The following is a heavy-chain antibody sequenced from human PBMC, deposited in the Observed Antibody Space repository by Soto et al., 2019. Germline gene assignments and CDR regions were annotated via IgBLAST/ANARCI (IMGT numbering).Heavy chain of an antibody. J-gene: IGHJ5*02. CDR2: IYYSGRT. V-gene: IGHV4-59*01. CDR3: AKGYCSSTICYIWDNWFDP. D-gene: IGHD2-2*02. Sequence: SETLSLTCTVSGGSISSYYWSWIRQPPGKGLEWIGYIYYSGRTNYNPSLKSRVTISVDTSKNQFSLKLSSVTAADTAVYYCAKGYCSSTICYIWDNWFDPWGQGTLVTVSS. CDR1: GGSISSYY.